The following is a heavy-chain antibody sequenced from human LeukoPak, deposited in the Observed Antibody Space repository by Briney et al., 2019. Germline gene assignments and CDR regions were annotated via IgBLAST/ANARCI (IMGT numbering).Heavy chain of an antibody. V-gene: IGHV1-18*01. CDR1: GYTFTSYG. CDR3: ARVIGSSWYYGYVDY. CDR2: ISAYNGNT. D-gene: IGHD6-13*01. J-gene: IGHJ4*02. Sequence: ASVKVSCKASGYTFTSYGISWVRQAPGQGLEWMGWISAYNGNTNYAQKLQGRVTVTTDTSTSTAYMELRSLRSDDTAVYYCARVIGSSWYYGYVDYWGQGTLVTVSS.